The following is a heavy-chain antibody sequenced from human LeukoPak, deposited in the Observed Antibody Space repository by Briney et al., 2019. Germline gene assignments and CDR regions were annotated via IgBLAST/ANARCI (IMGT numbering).Heavy chain of an antibody. D-gene: IGHD3-10*01. J-gene: IGHJ4*02. V-gene: IGHV3-23*01. CDR2: LSGSGGST. CDR3: AKNTGYYGSGSYYN. Sequence: GGSLRLSCTASGFTFGDYAMSWFRQAPGKGLEWVSALSGSGGSTYYADSVKGRFSISRDNSKNTVYLQMNSLRAEDTAVYYCAKNTGYYGSGSYYNWGQGTLVTVSS. CDR1: GFTFGDYA.